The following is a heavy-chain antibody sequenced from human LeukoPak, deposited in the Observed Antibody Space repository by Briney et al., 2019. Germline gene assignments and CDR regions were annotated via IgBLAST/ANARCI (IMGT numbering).Heavy chain of an antibody. J-gene: IGHJ4*02. V-gene: IGHV3-30*02. CDR1: GFTFSSFG. Sequence: GGSLRLSCEASGFTFSSFGMHWVRQAPGKGLEWVTFMRFDGSNTYYADSVRGRFTISRDNSKNTLYLEMNSLRSEDTAVYYCAVWNNGFAFDHWGQGTLVTVSS. D-gene: IGHD1/OR15-1a*01. CDR3: AVWNNGFAFDH. CDR2: MRFDGSNT.